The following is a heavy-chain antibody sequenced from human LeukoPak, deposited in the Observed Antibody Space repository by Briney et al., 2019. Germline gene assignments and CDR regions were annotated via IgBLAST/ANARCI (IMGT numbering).Heavy chain of an antibody. D-gene: IGHD4-17*01. CDR1: GGSISSYY. CDR3: ARRELTVTTSGGAFDI. V-gene: IGHV4-59*08. J-gene: IGHJ3*02. Sequence: SETLSLTCTVSGGSISSYYWSWIRQPPGKGLEWIGYIYYSGSTNYNPSLKSRVTISVDTSKNQFSLKLSSVTAADTAVYYCARRELTVTTSGGAFDIWGQGTMVTVSS. CDR2: IYYSGST.